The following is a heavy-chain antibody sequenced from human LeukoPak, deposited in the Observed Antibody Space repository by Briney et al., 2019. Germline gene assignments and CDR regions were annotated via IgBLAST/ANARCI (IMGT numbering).Heavy chain of an antibody. J-gene: IGHJ6*04. V-gene: IGHV3-21*01. D-gene: IGHD3-10*01. CDR3: ARYYCGSGRLTDV. CDR1: GFTFSRNS. CDR2: ISSSSSYI. Sequence: GGSLRLSCAASGFTFSRNSMNWVRQAPGKGLEWVSSISSSSSYIYYVDSMKGRFTISRDNAKNSLYLQMNSLRAEDTAVYYCARYYCGSGRLTDVSGKGTTVTVSS.